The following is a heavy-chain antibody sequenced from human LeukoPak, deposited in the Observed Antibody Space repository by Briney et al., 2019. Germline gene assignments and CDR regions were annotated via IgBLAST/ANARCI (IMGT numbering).Heavy chain of an antibody. CDR3: ARDEGGIAARPGYYYYMDV. Sequence: SVKVSCKASGGTFSSYAISWVRQAPGQGLEWMGGIIPILGTANYAQKFQGRVTITTDESTSTAYMELSSLRSEDTAVYYCARDEGGIAARPGYYYYMDVWGKGTTVTVSS. CDR1: GGTFSSYA. J-gene: IGHJ6*03. V-gene: IGHV1-69*05. D-gene: IGHD6-6*01. CDR2: IIPILGTA.